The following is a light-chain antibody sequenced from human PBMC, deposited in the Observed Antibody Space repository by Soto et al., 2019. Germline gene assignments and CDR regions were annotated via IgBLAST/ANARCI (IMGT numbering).Light chain of an antibody. V-gene: IGKV3-20*01. Sequence: ELVLTQSPGTLSLSPGERATLSCRASQSVSSSYLAWYQQKPGQAPTLLIYGASSRATGIPDRFSGSGSGTDFTLTISRLEPEDFAVYYCQQYSSSLSTFGPGTKVDIK. CDR1: QSVSSSY. CDR3: QQYSSSLST. CDR2: GAS. J-gene: IGKJ3*01.